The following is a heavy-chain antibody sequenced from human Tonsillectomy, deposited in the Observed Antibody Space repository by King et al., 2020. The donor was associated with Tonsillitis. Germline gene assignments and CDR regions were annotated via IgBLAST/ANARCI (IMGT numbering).Heavy chain of an antibody. CDR2: SYQTGTA. CDR1: GYSISSGYY. J-gene: IGHJ4*02. D-gene: IGHD6-19*01. Sequence: QLQESGPGLGKPSETLSLTCAVSGYSISSGYYWGWIRQPPGKGLEWIGYSYQTGTAYYTPSLKGRVTISVDTSKNQFFLRLSSVTAADTAVYYCARAGYGSAWSFDFWGQGTLVTVSS. V-gene: IGHV4-38-2*01. CDR3: ARAGYGSAWSFDF.